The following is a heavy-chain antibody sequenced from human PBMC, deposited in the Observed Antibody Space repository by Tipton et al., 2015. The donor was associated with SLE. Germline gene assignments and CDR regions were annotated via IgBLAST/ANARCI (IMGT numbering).Heavy chain of an antibody. CDR2: IYTSGST. CDR1: GGSISSYY. D-gene: IGHD5-12*01. J-gene: IGHJ4*02. V-gene: IGHV4-4*08. CDR3: VREGYSGYPRGFDY. Sequence: TLSLTCTVSGGSISSYYWNWIRQPPGKGLEWIGYIYTSGSTNYNPSLKSRVTISVDTSKNQFSLKLSSVTAADTAVYYCVREGYSGYPRGFDYWGQGTLVTVSS.